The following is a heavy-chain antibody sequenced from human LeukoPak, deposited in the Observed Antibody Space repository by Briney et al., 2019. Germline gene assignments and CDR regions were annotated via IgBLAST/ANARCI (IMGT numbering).Heavy chain of an antibody. CDR1: GYTFSSYA. Sequence: ASVKVSCKASGYTFSSYAMHWVRQAPGQRLERMGWINAGRGNTKYSQKFQGRITITRDTPASTAYMELSSLRSEDTAVYYCARDHYDFWSGYPNYSFDYWGQGTLVTVSS. V-gene: IGHV1-3*01. D-gene: IGHD3-3*01. J-gene: IGHJ4*02. CDR3: ARDHYDFWSGYPNYSFDY. CDR2: INAGRGNT.